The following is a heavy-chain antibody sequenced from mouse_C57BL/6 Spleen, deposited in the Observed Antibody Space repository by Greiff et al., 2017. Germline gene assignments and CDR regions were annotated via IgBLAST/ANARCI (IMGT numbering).Heavy chain of an antibody. V-gene: IGHV1-50*01. CDR3: ARCPYYYGSSYVNYFDY. D-gene: IGHD1-1*01. Sequence: QVQLQQPGAELVKPGASVKLSCKASGYTFTSYWMQWVKQRPGQGLEWIGDIDPSDSYTNYNQKFKGKATLTVDTASSTAYMQLSSLTSEDSAVYYCARCPYYYGSSYVNYFDYWGQGTTLTVSS. CDR2: IDPSDSYT. CDR1: GYTFTSYW. J-gene: IGHJ2*01.